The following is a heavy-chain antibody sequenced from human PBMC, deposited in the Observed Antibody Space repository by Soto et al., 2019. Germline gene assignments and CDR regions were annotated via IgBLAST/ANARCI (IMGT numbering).Heavy chain of an antibody. V-gene: IGHV3-23*01. CDR2: ISGSGGST. CDR1: GFTFSSYA. J-gene: IGHJ4*02. CDR3: AKDEQWQGPLWDY. D-gene: IGHD6-19*01. Sequence: EVQLLESGGGLVQPGGSLRLSCAASGFTFSSYAMSWVRQAPGKGLEWVSAISGSGGSTYYADSVKGQFTISRENSKNTLYLQMNSLRAEDTAVYYCAKDEQWQGPLWDYWGQGTLVTVSS.